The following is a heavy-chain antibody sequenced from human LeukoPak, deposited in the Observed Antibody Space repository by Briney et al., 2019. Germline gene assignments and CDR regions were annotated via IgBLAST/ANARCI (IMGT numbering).Heavy chain of an antibody. V-gene: IGHV4-38-2*02. D-gene: IGHD3-3*01. CDR2: IYHSGST. CDR3: ARGELRFLEWLLREPFDY. J-gene: IGHJ4*02. Sequence: SETLSLTCTVSGYSISSGYYWGWIRQPPGKGLEWIGSIYHSGSTYYNPSLKSRVTISVDTSKNQFSLKLSSVTAADTAVYYCARGELRFLEWLLREPFDYWGQGTLVTVSS. CDR1: GYSISSGYY.